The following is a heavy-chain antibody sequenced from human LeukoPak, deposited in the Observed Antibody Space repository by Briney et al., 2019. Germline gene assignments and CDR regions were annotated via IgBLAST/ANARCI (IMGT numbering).Heavy chain of an antibody. V-gene: IGHV4-59*11. D-gene: IGHD5/OR15-5a*01. CDR2: IYYSGST. CDR1: GGSISSHY. CDR3: ARVYGGPYYYYMDV. J-gene: IGHJ6*03. Sequence: PSETLSLTCTVSGGSISSHYWSWIRQPPGKGLEWIGYIYYSGSTNYNPSLKSRVTISVDTSKNQFSLKLSSVTAADTAVYYCARVYGGPYYYYMDVWGKGTTVTVSS.